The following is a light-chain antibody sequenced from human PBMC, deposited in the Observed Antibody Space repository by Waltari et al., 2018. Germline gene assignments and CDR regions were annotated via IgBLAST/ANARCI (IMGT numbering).Light chain of an antibody. CDR2: DVS. Sequence: QSALTQPRSVSGSPGQSVTISCTGSSSDIGAYNYVSWYQQHPGKAPKLMIYDVSERPSGVPERFSGSKSGNTASLTISGLQAEDEADYHCSSYVGTLVCGGGTKLTVL. J-gene: IGLJ2*01. CDR1: SSDIGAYNY. V-gene: IGLV2-11*01. CDR3: SSYVGTLV.